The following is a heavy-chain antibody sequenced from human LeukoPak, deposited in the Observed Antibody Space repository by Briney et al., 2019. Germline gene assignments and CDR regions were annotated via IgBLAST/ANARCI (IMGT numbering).Heavy chain of an antibody. CDR2: ISGSGGST. V-gene: IGHV3-23*01. J-gene: IGHJ6*02. CDR1: GFTFSSYA. D-gene: IGHD2-2*01. CDR3: AKGGEYQLPPDYYGMDV. Sequence: QPGGSLRLSCAASGFTFSSYAMSWVRQAPGKGLEWASAISGSGGSTYYADSVKGRFTISRDNSKNTLYLQMNSLRAEDTAVYYCAKGGEYQLPPDYYGMDVWGQGTTVTVSS.